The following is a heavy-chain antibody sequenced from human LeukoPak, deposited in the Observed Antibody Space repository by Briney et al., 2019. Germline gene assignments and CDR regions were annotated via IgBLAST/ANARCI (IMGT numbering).Heavy chain of an antibody. Sequence: PSETLSLTCAVYGGSFRGYYWSWIRQPPGKGLEWIGEINNSGSTNYNPSLKSRVTISVDTSKNQFSLKLSSVTAAATAVYYCARGGTLYSGYDYGHYFDYWGQGTLVTVSS. V-gene: IGHV4-34*01. CDR1: GGSFRGYY. CDR2: INNSGST. D-gene: IGHD5-12*01. CDR3: ARGGTLYSGYDYGHYFDY. J-gene: IGHJ4*02.